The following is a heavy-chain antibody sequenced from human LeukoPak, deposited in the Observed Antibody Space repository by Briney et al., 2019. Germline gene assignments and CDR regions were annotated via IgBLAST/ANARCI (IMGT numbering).Heavy chain of an antibody. CDR3: ALSSSGYSLDY. V-gene: IGHV3-33*01. J-gene: IGHJ4*02. CDR2: IWYDGSNK. CDR1: GFTFSSYG. D-gene: IGHD3-22*01. Sequence: PGGSLRLSCAASGFTFSSYGMHWVRQAPGKGLEWVTVIWYDGSNKYYADSVKGRFSISRDNSQNTLYLQMNSLRGEDTAVYYCALSSSGYSLDYWGQGTLVTVSS.